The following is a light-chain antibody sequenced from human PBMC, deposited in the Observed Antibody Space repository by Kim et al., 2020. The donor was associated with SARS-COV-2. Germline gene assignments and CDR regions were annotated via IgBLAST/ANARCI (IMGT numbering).Light chain of an antibody. CDR2: NDN. CDR1: SSTIGRHF. J-gene: IGLJ3*02. V-gene: IGLV1-44*01. Sequence: VSFSDSSSTIGRHFVNWYQQLPGTAPKVFIYNDNQRPSGVPDRFSGSRSGTSASLAISGLQSEDEADYYCATWDVSLDAWVFGGGTQLTVL. CDR3: ATWDVSLDAWV.